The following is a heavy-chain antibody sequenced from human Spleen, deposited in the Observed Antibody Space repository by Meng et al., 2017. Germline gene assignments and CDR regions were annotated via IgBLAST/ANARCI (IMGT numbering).Heavy chain of an antibody. J-gene: IGHJ6*02. D-gene: IGHD5-18*01. Sequence: GESLKISCAASGFTFSSYSMNWVRQAPGKGLEWVSSISSSSSYIYYADSVKGRFTISRDNAKNSLWLQMDSLRADDTAVYYCARVVHRVRIQLWSDTPIAMDVWGQGTTVTVSS. V-gene: IGHV3-21*01. CDR3: ARVVHRVRIQLWSDTPIAMDV. CDR1: GFTFSSYS. CDR2: ISSSSSYI.